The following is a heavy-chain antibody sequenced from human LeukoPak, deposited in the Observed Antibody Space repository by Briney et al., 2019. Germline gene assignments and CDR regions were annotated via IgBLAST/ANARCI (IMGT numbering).Heavy chain of an antibody. CDR1: GFTFSDAW. CDR3: TTGEQWLDYYYYMDV. J-gene: IGHJ6*03. D-gene: IGHD6-19*01. Sequence: PGGSLRLSCVASGFTFSDAWMSWVRQAPGKGLEWVGRIKSKTDGGTTDYAAPVKGRFTISRDDSKNTLYLQMNSLKTEDTAVYYCTTGEQWLDYYYYMDVWGKGTTVTVSS. V-gene: IGHV3-15*01. CDR2: IKSKTDGGTT.